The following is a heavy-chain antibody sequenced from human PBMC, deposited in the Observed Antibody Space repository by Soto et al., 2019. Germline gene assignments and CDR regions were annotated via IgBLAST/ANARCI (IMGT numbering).Heavy chain of an antibody. V-gene: IGHV4-34*01. CDR3: ARGQDRAKVGY. Sequence: QVQLQQWGVGLLKPSETLSLTCAVYGGSFSGSYWNWIRQSPGKGLEWIGEIHQSGSIRYNTSLKSRVAISVDTSKNQFSLQLTSVTAADTAVYYCARGQDRAKVGYWGQGTLVTVSS. J-gene: IGHJ4*02. CDR1: GGSFSGSY. D-gene: IGHD5-18*01. CDR2: IHQSGSI.